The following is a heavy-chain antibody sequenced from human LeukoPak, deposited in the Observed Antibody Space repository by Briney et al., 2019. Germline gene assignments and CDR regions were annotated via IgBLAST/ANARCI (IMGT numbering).Heavy chain of an antibody. Sequence: PGGSLRLSCAASGFTFSSYAMTWVRQAPGKGLEWVSVFYSGGSAYYADSVKGRFTISRDLSTNTLFLQMISLRAEDTAVYYCATPGGSGDYPYPTYFNYWGQGTLITVSS. V-gene: IGHV3-23*03. CDR1: GFTFSSYA. J-gene: IGHJ4*02. CDR2: FYSGGSA. D-gene: IGHD3-10*01. CDR3: ATPGGSGDYPYPTYFNY.